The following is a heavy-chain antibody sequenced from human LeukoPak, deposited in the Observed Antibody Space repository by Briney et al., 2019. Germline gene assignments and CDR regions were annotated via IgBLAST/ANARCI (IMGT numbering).Heavy chain of an antibody. CDR3: ARDSPIAAPQTYYYYMDV. J-gene: IGHJ6*03. Sequence: GGSLRLSCAASGLTVNDNFMSWVRQAPGKGLEWVSVIYRDGRTFYADSVKGRFTISRDNSKNTLYLQMNTLRAEDTAVYYCARDSPIAAPQTYYYYMDVWGKGTTVTVSS. V-gene: IGHV3-53*01. CDR1: GLTVNDNF. CDR2: IYRDGRT. D-gene: IGHD6-13*01.